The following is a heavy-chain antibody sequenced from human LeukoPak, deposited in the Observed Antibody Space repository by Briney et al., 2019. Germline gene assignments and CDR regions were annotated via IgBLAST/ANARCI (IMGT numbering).Heavy chain of an antibody. CDR2: INPNSGGT. Sequence: GASVKVSCKASGYTFTGYYMHWVRQAPGQGLEWMGRINPNSGGTKYAQKFQGRVTMTRDTSISTAYMELSRLRSEDTAVYYCARDLPREYYDFWSGYGDDAFDIWGQGTMVTVSS. V-gene: IGHV1-2*06. J-gene: IGHJ3*02. CDR1: GYTFTGYY. D-gene: IGHD3-3*01. CDR3: ARDLPREYYDFWSGYGDDAFDI.